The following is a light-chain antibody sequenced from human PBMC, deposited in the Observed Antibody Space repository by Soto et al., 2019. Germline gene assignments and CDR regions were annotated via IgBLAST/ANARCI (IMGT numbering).Light chain of an antibody. CDR3: QQYVSSPRT. Sequence: EIVLTQSPGTLSLSPGERATLSCRASQSVSSSSLAWYQQKPGQAPRLLIYDTSSRATGIPDRFSGSGSGTDFTLTISRLEPEDFAVYYCQQYVSSPRTFGGGTKVEIK. V-gene: IGKV3-20*01. J-gene: IGKJ4*01. CDR1: QSVSSSS. CDR2: DTS.